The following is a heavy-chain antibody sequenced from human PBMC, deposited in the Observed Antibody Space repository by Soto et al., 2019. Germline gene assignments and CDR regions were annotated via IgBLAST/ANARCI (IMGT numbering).Heavy chain of an antibody. J-gene: IGHJ6*02. Sequence: GGSLRLSCAASGFTVSTSQMTWVRQAPGKGLEWVSVIFIGGTTQYAESVKGRFTISRDKSENTVVLQMYSVRAEDTALYYCAKGRSYYYYYGVDVWGQGTTVTVSS. CDR1: GFTVSTSQ. CDR2: IFIGGTT. V-gene: IGHV3-53*01. CDR3: AKGRSYYYYYGVDV.